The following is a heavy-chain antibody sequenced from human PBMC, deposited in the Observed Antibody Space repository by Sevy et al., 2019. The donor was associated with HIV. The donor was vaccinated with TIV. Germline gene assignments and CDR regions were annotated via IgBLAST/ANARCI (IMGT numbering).Heavy chain of an antibody. Sequence: SQTLSLTCAISGDSVSSNSAAWNWIRQSPSRGLEWLGRTYYRSKWYNDYAVSVKSRITINPETSKNQFSLQLNSVTPGETAVYYCAREQQLVRWFDPWGQGTLVTVSS. J-gene: IGHJ5*02. CDR2: TYYRSKWYN. D-gene: IGHD6-13*01. CDR1: GDSVSSNSAA. CDR3: AREQQLVRWFDP. V-gene: IGHV6-1*01.